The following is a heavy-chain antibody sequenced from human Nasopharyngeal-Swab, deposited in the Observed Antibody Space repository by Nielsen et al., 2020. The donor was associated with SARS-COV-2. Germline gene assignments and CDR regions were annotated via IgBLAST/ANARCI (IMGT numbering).Heavy chain of an antibody. CDR2: IGDKAHNYAT. Sequence: VRQMPGKGLEWVGRIGDKAHNYATTYAASVKGRFTISRDDSKNTAFLQMDSPKTEDTALYYCTTDYYFDYWGQGTLVTVSS. CDR3: TTDYYFDY. V-gene: IGHV3-73*01. J-gene: IGHJ4*02.